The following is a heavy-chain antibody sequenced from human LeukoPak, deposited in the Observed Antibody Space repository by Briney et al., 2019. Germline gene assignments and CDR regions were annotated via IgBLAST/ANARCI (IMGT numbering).Heavy chain of an antibody. CDR2: IKSKTEGGTT. CDR1: RFTFSNAW. D-gene: IGHD1-26*01. V-gene: IGHV3-15*01. J-gene: IGHJ4*02. Sequence: PGGSLSLPCAASRFTFSNAWMSRVPQAPGKGLEGVGRIKSKTEGGTTDYAAPVKGRFTISRDDSKNTLYLQMNSLKTEDTAVYYCTSWELHHLFDYWGQGTLVTVSS. CDR3: TSWELHHLFDY.